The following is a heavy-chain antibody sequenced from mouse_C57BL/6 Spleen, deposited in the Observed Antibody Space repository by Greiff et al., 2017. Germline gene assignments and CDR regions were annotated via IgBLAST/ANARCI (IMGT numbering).Heavy chain of an antibody. CDR1: GYTFTDYY. J-gene: IGHJ3*01. V-gene: IGHV1-26*01. D-gene: IGHD1-1*01. Sequence: VQLQQSGPELVKPGASVKISCKASGYTFTDYYMNWVKQSHGKSLEWIGDINPNNGGTSYNQKFKGKATLTVDKSSSTAYMELRSLTSEDSAVYYCARDYGRGGFAYWGQGTLVTVSA. CDR3: ARDYGRGGFAY. CDR2: INPNNGGT.